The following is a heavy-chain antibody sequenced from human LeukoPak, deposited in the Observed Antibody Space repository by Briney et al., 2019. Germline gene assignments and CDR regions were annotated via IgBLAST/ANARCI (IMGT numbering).Heavy chain of an antibody. D-gene: IGHD4-17*01. CDR3: ARDLSGDYVIGRGAFDI. CDR1: GGTFSSYA. J-gene: IGHJ3*02. Sequence: SVKVSCKASGGTFSSYAISWVRQAPGQGLEWMGGIIPIFGTANYAQKFQGRVTITADESTSTAYMELSSLRSEDTAVYYCARDLSGDYVIGRGAFDIWGQGTMVTVSS. V-gene: IGHV1-69*13. CDR2: IIPIFGTA.